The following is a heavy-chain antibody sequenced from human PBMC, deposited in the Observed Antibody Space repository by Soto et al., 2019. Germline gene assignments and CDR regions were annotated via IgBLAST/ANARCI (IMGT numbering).Heavy chain of an antibody. CDR1: GYTFTGYY. CDR2: INAGNGNT. J-gene: IGHJ4*02. Sequence: VASVMVSCKASGYTFTGYYMHWVRQAPGQRLEWMGWINAGNGNTKYSQKFQGRVTITRDTSASTAYMELSSLRSEDTAVYYCARGLNGYLHYFDYWGQGTPVTVSS. V-gene: IGHV1-3*01. D-gene: IGHD5-18*01. CDR3: ARGLNGYLHYFDY.